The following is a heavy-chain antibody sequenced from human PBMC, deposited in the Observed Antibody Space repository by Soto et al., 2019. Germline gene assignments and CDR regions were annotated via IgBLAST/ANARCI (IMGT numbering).Heavy chain of an antibody. Sequence: ASVKVSCKASGHTFTRYAMHWVRQAPGQRLEWMGWINAGDGNTKYSQKFQGRVTITRDTSASTAYMELSSLRSEDTAVYYCARDAITTEFDYWGQGTLVTVSS. J-gene: IGHJ4*02. V-gene: IGHV1-3*01. CDR2: INAGDGNT. CDR1: GHTFTRYA. CDR3: ARDAITTEFDY. D-gene: IGHD3-22*01.